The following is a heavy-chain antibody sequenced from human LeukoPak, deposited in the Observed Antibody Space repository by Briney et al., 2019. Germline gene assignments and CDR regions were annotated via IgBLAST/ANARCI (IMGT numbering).Heavy chain of an antibody. CDR2: IWYDGSKK. CDR3: ARDLCSTTSCIDY. D-gene: IGHD2-2*01. V-gene: IGHV3-33*01. J-gene: IGHJ4*02. CDR1: GFTFSNYG. Sequence: PGRSLRLSCAASGFTFSNYGMFWVRQAPGKGLEWVAVIWYDGSKKYYVDSVKGRFTISREDSENTLYLQMNSLRAEDTAVYYCARDLCSTTSCIDYWGQGTRVTVSS.